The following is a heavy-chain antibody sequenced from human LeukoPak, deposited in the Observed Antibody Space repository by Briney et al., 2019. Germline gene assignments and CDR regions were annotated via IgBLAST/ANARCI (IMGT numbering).Heavy chain of an antibody. CDR2: IYSSGST. J-gene: IGHJ5*02. Sequence: SETLSLTCNLSGGSISSYFWTWIRQPAGKGLEWIGRIYSSGSTTYNPSFKSRVIMSVDTSKNQFSLKLSSVTAADTAVYYCTKVGLFGLAAHNWFGPWGQGTLVTVSS. V-gene: IGHV4-4*07. CDR3: TKVGLFGLAAHNWFGP. D-gene: IGHD3-3*01. CDR1: GGSISSYF.